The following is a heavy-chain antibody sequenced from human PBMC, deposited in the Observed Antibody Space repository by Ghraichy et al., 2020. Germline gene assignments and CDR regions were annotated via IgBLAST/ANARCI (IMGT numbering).Heavy chain of an antibody. CDR3: AREEYCSSTSCYTALYYYYGMDV. CDR2: INPNSGGT. V-gene: IGHV1-2*02. J-gene: IGHJ6*02. D-gene: IGHD2-2*02. CDR1: GYTFTGYY. Sequence: ASVKVSCKASGYTFTGYYMHWVRQAPGQGLEWMGWINPNSGGTNYAQKFQGRVTMTRDTSISTAYMELSRLRSDDTAVYYCAREEYCSSTSCYTALYYYYGMDVWGQGTTVTVSS.